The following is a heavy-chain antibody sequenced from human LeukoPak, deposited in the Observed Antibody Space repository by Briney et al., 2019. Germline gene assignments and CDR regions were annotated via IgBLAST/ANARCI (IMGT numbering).Heavy chain of an antibody. D-gene: IGHD3-10*02. Sequence: GGSLRLSCAASGFIFSSYAMHWVRQAPAKGLEWVAVISYDGSNKYYADSVKGRFTISRDNAKNSLYLQMNSLRAEDTAVYYCAELGITMIGGVWGKGTTVTISS. V-gene: IGHV3-30*04. CDR2: ISYDGSNK. CDR3: AELGITMIGGV. J-gene: IGHJ6*04. CDR1: GFIFSSYA.